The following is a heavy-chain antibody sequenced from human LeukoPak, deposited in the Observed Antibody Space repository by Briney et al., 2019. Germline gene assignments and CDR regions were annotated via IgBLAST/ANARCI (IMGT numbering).Heavy chain of an antibody. Sequence: GGSLRLSCAASGFTFSSYAMHWVRQAPGKGLEYVSAISSNGDSTYYANSVKGRFTISRDNSKNTLYLQMNSLRAEDTAVYYCARVRGLKKAALIRFALDAFDIWGQGTMVTVSS. V-gene: IGHV3-64*01. D-gene: IGHD3-10*02. CDR2: ISSNGDST. CDR1: GFTFSSYA. J-gene: IGHJ3*02. CDR3: ARVRGLKKAALIRFALDAFDI.